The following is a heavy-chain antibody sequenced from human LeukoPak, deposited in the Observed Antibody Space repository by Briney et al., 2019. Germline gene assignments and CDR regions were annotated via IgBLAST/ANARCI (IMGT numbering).Heavy chain of an antibody. D-gene: IGHD6-13*01. CDR1: GGTFSSYA. CDR2: IIPIFGTA. Sequence: SVKVSCKASGGTFSSYAISWVRQAPGRGLEWMGGIIPIFGTANYAQKFQGRVTITADESTSTAYMELSSLRSEDTAVYYCARGGMGIAAAPNNYYYYYMDVWGEGTTVTVSS. V-gene: IGHV1-69*13. J-gene: IGHJ6*03. CDR3: ARGGMGIAAAPNNYYYYYMDV.